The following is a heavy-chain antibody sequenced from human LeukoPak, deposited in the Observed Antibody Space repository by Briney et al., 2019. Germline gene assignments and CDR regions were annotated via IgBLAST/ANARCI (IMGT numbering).Heavy chain of an antibody. D-gene: IGHD6-13*01. CDR2: VSGSDENK. J-gene: IGHJ4*02. CDR3: ARGPYGSSWLYYFDY. Sequence: AGGSLRLSCAASGFTFSDYYMTWIRQAPGQGLEWISYVSGSDENKYYAGSVRGRFAISRDNAEKSLFLQMSNVRAEDTAVYYCARGPYGSSWLYYFDYWGQGTLVTVSS. V-gene: IGHV3-11*04. CDR1: GFTFSDYY.